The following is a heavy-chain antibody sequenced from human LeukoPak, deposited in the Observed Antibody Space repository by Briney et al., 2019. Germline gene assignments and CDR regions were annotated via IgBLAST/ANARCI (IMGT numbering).Heavy chain of an antibody. J-gene: IGHJ4*02. CDR2: IYSGGST. D-gene: IGHD1-26*01. CDR3: ANPLVGATEGGFDY. Sequence: GGSLSLSCAASGFTVSSNYMSWVRQAPGKGLEWVSVIYSGGSTYYADSVKGRFTISRDNSKNTLYLQMNSLRAEDTAVYYCANPLVGATEGGFDYWGQGTLVTVSS. V-gene: IGHV3-53*01. CDR1: GFTVSSNY.